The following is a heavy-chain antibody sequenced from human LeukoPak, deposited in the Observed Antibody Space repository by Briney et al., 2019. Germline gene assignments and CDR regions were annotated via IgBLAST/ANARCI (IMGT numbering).Heavy chain of an antibody. J-gene: IGHJ4*02. D-gene: IGHD7-27*01. V-gene: IGHV4-38-2*02. CDR1: GYSISIGYY. CDR2: VYHSGST. CDR3: ASRKLGNDY. Sequence: PSETLSLTCTVSGYSISIGYYRGWIRQPPGKGLEWIGSVYHSGSTYYNPSLKSRVTISVDTSKNQFSLKLSSVTAADTAVYYCASRKLGNDYWGQGTLVTVSS.